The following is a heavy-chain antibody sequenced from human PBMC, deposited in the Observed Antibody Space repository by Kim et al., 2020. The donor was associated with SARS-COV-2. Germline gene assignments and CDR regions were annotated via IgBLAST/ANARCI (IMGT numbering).Heavy chain of an antibody. Sequence: AANYDQKVQGRVPVTADQSTSTAYMELSSLRSEDTAVYYCARAHYYYYGMDVWGQGTTVTVS. CDR3: ARAHYYYYGMDV. CDR2: AA. V-gene: IGHV1-69*01. J-gene: IGHJ6*02.